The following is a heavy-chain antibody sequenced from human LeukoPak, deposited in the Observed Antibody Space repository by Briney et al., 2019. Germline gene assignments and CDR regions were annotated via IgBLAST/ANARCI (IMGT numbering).Heavy chain of an antibody. D-gene: IGHD6-19*01. CDR3: ATNGVGSSGWI. J-gene: IGHJ3*02. Sequence: ASVTVSFKVSGYTLTELSMHWVGQAPGKGLEWMGGFDTEDGEKIYAQKFRGRVTMTEDTSTDTAYMELSSLRSEDTAVYYCATNGVGSSGWIWGQGTMVTVSS. V-gene: IGHV1-24*01. CDR1: GYTLTELS. CDR2: FDTEDGEK.